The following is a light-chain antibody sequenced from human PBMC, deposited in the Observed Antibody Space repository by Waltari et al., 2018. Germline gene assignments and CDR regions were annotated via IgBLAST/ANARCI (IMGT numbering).Light chain of an antibody. V-gene: IGKV3-20*01. CDR1: QSVSSNY. J-gene: IGKJ1*01. CDR3: QQYGSSPWT. CDR2: ATS. Sequence: ETVLTQSPGTLSLSPGERATPSCRASQSVSSNYLAWYQHKPGQAPRLLIYATSSRATGIPDRFSGSGSGTDFTLTISRLWPEDFAVYYCQQYGSSPWTFGQGTNVEIK.